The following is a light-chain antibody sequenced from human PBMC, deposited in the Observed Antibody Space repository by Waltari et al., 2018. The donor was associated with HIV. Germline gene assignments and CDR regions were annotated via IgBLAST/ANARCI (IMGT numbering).Light chain of an antibody. V-gene: IGLV6-57*03. J-gene: IGLJ2*01. CDR2: EDN. CDR3: QSYGSSNVV. Sequence: NFMLTQPHSVSESPGKTVTIPCTRSSGSLPSNYVQWYQQPPGSAPTTVTSEDNQRPSCVPDRFSGSIDTSSNAAALSISGLKTEDEADYDCQSYGSSNVVFGGGTKLTVL. CDR1: SGSLPSNY.